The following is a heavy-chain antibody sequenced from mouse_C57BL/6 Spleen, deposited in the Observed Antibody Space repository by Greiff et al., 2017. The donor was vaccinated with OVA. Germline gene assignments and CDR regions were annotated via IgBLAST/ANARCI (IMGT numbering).Heavy chain of an antibody. J-gene: IGHJ2*01. Sequence: QVQLQQPGAELVKPGASVKLSCKASGYTFTSYWMHWVKQRPGQGLEWIGMIHPNSGSTNYNEKFKSKATLTVDKSSSTAYMQLSSRTSEDSAVYYCARVYYDYGDYWGQGTTLTVSS. D-gene: IGHD2-4*01. CDR3: ARVYYDYGDY. V-gene: IGHV1-64*01. CDR2: IHPNSGST. CDR1: GYTFTSYW.